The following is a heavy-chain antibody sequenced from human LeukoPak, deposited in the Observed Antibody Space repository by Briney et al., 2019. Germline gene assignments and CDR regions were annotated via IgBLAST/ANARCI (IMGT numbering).Heavy chain of an antibody. V-gene: IGHV3-30*02. J-gene: IGHJ5*02. CDR2: IRYDGSNK. D-gene: IGHD2-21*02. Sequence: GGSLRLSCAASGFTFSSYGMHWVRQAPGKGLEWVAFIRYDGSNKYYADSVKGRFTISRDNSKNTLYLQMNSLRAEDTAVYYCARDHGDIVVVTAIQGLSWFDPWGQGTLVTVSS. CDR1: GFTFSSYG. CDR3: ARDHGDIVVVTAIQGLSWFDP.